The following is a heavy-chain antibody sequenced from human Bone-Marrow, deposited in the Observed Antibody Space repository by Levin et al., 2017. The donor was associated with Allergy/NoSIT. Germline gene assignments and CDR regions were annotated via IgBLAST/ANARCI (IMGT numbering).Heavy chain of an antibody. V-gene: IGHV3-15*01. Sequence: GESLKISCAASGFTFSNAWMSWVRQAPGKGLEWVGRIKSKTDGGTTDYAAPVKGRFTISRDDSKNTLYLQMNSLKTEDTAVYYCMARFHTAMDEIFDYWGQGTLVTVSS. CDR2: IKSKTDGGTT. D-gene: IGHD5-18*01. CDR1: GFTFSNAW. CDR3: MARFHTAMDEIFDY. J-gene: IGHJ4*02.